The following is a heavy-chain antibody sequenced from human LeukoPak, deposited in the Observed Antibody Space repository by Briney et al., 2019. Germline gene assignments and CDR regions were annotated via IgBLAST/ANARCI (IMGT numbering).Heavy chain of an antibody. J-gene: IGHJ3*02. V-gene: IGHV1-18*01. CDR2: ISAYNGNT. D-gene: IGHD3-9*01. CDR3: ARAGLVLRYFDWLLEGAFDI. Sequence: ASVKVFCKASGYTFTSYGISWVRQAPGQGLEWMGWISAYNGNTNYAQKLQGRVTMTTDTSTSTAYMELRSLRSDDTAVYYCARAGLVLRYFDWLLEGAFDIWGQGTMVTVSS. CDR1: GYTFTSYG.